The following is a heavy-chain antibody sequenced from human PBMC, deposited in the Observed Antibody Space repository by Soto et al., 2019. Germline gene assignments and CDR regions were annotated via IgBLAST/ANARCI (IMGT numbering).Heavy chain of an antibody. CDR3: AKPHGSGSYYFDY. D-gene: IGHD6-19*01. CDR2: ISYDGSNK. Sequence: GGSPRLSCAASGFTFSSYGMHWFRQAPGKGLEWVAVISYDGSNKYYADSVKGRFTISRDNSKNTLYLQMNSLRAEDTAVYYCAKPHGSGSYYFDYWGQGTLLTISS. V-gene: IGHV3-30*18. J-gene: IGHJ4*02. CDR1: GFTFSSYG.